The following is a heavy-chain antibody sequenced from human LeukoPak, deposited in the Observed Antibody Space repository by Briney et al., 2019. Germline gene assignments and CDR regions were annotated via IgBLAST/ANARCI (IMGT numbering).Heavy chain of an antibody. CDR1: GGSISSGGYS. D-gene: IGHD3-3*01. Sequence: SETLSLTCAVSGGSISSGGYSWSWIRQPPGKGLEWIGYIYHSGSTYYNPSLKSRVTISVDRSKNQFSLKLSSVTAADTAVYYCARGHDFWSGYYESDYWGQGTLVTVSS. CDR2: IYHSGST. J-gene: IGHJ4*02. CDR3: ARGHDFWSGYYESDY. V-gene: IGHV4-30-2*01.